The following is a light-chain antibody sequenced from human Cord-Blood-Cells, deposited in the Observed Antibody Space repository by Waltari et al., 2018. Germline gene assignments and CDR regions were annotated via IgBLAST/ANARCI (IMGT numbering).Light chain of an antibody. V-gene: IGLV8-61*01. J-gene: IGLJ3*02. CDR1: SGSVSTSYY. CDR3: VLYMGSGIWV. CDR2: STN. Sequence: QTVMTQEPSFSVSPGGTVTLTCGLSSGSVSTSYYPSWYQQTPGQAPRTLIYSTNTCSSGVPDRFSGSILGNKAALTITGAQADDESDYYCVLYMGSGIWVFGGGTKLTVL.